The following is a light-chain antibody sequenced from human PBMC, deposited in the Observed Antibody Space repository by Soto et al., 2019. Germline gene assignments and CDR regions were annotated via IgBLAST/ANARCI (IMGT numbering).Light chain of an antibody. V-gene: IGKV1-12*01. CDR1: QGISSS. CDR3: HQANSSPHT. CDR2: AAS. J-gene: IGKJ4*01. Sequence: DIQMTQSPSSVSASVGDRVTITCRASQGISSSLAWYQHKPGKAPKLLIYAASSLQSGGPPRFSGSGSGTDFTLTISSLPPEDFAAYYCHQANSSPHTFGGGTKVEIK.